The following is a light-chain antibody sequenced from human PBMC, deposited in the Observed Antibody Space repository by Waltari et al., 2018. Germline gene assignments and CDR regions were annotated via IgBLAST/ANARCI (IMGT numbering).Light chain of an antibody. V-gene: IGKV1-5*03. CDR1: QSILTW. J-gene: IGKJ4*01. CDR2: KAS. Sequence: DIQMTQSPSTLSASVGDRVTITCRASQSILTWLAWYQQKPGKAPRLLMSKASSLQTGVPSRFSGSGSGTEFTLTISSLEPDDCATYYCQQYNTYSPGPTFGGGTKVEIK. CDR3: QQYNTYSPGPT.